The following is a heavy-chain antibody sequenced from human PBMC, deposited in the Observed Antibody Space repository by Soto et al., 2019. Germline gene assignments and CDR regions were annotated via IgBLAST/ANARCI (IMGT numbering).Heavy chain of an antibody. CDR1: GGSISSGDYY. J-gene: IGHJ5*02. Sequence: QVQLQESGPGLVKPSQTLSLTCTVSGGSISSGDYYWSWIRQPPGKGLEWIGYIYYSGSTYYNPCLKSRVTISVDTSKNQFSLKLSSVTAADTAVYYCARARVVAASLAPYNWFDPWGQGTLVTVSS. D-gene: IGHD2-15*01. V-gene: IGHV4-30-4*01. CDR2: IYYSGST. CDR3: ARARVVAASLAPYNWFDP.